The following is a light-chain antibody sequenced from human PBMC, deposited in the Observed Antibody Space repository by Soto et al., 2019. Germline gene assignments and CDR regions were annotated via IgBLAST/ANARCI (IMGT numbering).Light chain of an antibody. CDR1: KLGDKY. CDR3: QAWDSSPYV. V-gene: IGLV3-1*01. J-gene: IGLJ1*01. Sequence: SYELTQPRSVSVSPGQTASITCSGDKLGDKYACWYQQKPGQSPVLVIYQDSKRPSGIPERFSGSNSGNTATLTISGTQAMDVADYYCQAWDSSPYVFGTGTKVTVL. CDR2: QDS.